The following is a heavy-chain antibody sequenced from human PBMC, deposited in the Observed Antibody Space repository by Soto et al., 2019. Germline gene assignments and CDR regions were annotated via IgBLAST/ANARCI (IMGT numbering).Heavy chain of an antibody. V-gene: IGHV3-23*01. Sequence: EVQLLESGGGLVQPGGSLRLSCTASGFTFKNCGMIWVRQAPGKGLEWVAAIIGTDTTNYSDSVKGRFTISRDNSKDTLYVQVNGLRVEDTAIYYCGRGEALYSSHPWDSWSHGTLVTVSA. CDR3: GRGEALYSSHPWDS. CDR2: IIGTDTT. CDR1: GFTFKNCG. D-gene: IGHD3-22*01. J-gene: IGHJ5*01.